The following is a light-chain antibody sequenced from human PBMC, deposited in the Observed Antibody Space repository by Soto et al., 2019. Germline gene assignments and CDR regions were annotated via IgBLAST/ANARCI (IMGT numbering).Light chain of an antibody. CDR3: SSFAGSYTYV. V-gene: IGLV2-14*01. CDR1: TSDLGRYKF. CDR2: EVS. J-gene: IGLJ1*01. Sequence: QSVLTQPASVSGSPGQSITLSCTGTTSDLGRYKFVSWYQQYPGKAPRLMMYEVSNRPSGVSNRFSGSKSGNTASLTISGLQAEDEDIYYCSSFAGSYTYVFGGGTKVTVL.